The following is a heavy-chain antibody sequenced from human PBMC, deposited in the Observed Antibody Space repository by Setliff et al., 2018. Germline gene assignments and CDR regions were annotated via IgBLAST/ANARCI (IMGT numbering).Heavy chain of an antibody. D-gene: IGHD3-3*01. V-gene: IGHV3-7*01. CDR1: GFTFSRYW. J-gene: IGHJ4*02. CDR3: ARVPNFWSGYSDY. Sequence: GGSLRLSCAASGFTFSRYWMSWVRQAPGKGLEWVANIKQDGSEKYYADSVKGRFTISRDNSKNTLYLQMNSLRAEDTAVYYCARVPNFWSGYSDYWGQGTLVTVSS. CDR2: IKQDGSEK.